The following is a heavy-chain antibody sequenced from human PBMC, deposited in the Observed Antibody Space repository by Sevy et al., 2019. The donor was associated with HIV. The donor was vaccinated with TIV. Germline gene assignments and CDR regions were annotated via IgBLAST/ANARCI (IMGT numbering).Heavy chain of an antibody. J-gene: IGHJ4*02. Sequence: SETLSLTCAASDGSISSGYWWSWVRQPPGKGLEWIGEVYHSGTTNYNPSLKSLVTISVDKSKNQFSLKLTSVTAADTAVYYCARVPVQLERPYYFDYWGQGTLVTVSS. CDR1: DGSISSGYW. CDR3: ARVPVQLERPYYFDY. CDR2: VYHSGTT. D-gene: IGHD1-1*01. V-gene: IGHV4-4*02.